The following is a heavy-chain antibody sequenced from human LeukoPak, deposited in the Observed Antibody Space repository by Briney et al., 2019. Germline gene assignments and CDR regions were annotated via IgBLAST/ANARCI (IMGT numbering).Heavy chain of an antibody. J-gene: IGHJ4*02. CDR3: ARLYSSTWYFDY. CDR1: GGSISSYY. D-gene: IGHD6-13*01. Sequence: SETLSLTCTVSGGSISSYYWSWIRQPPGKGLEWIGYISHRWPANYNPSLKSRVTISVDTTKNQFSLKLSSVTAADTAVYYCARLYSSTWYFDYWGQGTLVTV. CDR2: ISHRWPA. V-gene: IGHV4-59*08.